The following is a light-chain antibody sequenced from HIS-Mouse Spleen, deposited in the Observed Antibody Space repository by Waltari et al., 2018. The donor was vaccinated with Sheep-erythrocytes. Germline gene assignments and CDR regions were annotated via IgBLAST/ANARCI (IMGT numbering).Light chain of an antibody. CDR1: SSNIGNNA. V-gene: IGLV1-36*01. CDR2: YDD. Sequence: QSVLTQPPSVSEAPRQRVTILCSGSSSNIGNNAVNWYQQLPGKAPKLLIYYDDLLPSGVSDRFSGSKSGTSASLTISGLQAEDEADYYCCSYAGSYNHVFATGTKVTVL. CDR3: CSYAGSYNHV. J-gene: IGLJ1*01.